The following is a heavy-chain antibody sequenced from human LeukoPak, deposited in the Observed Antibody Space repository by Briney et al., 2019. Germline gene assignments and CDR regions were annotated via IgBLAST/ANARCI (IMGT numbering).Heavy chain of an antibody. CDR2: ISTSSSTI. Sequence: GRSLRLSCAASGFTFSSYGMHWVRQAPGKGLEWVSYISTSSSTIYYADSVKGRFTISRDNAKNSLYLQMSSLRDDDTAVYFCARSRGVSDYWGQGTLVTVSS. J-gene: IGHJ4*02. CDR1: GFTFSSYG. D-gene: IGHD3-10*01. V-gene: IGHV3-48*02. CDR3: ARSRGVSDY.